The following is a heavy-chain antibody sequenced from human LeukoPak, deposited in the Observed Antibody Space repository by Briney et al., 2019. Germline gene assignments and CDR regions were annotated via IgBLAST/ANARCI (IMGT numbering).Heavy chain of an antibody. CDR1: GYTFNTHW. J-gene: IGHJ4*01. CDR2: IYPGDSNT. V-gene: IGHV5-51*01. Sequence: GESLKISCKGSGYTFNTHWIGWVRQMPGKGLEWMGIIYPGDSNTRYSPSFQGQVTISVDKSITTAYLQWTTLKASDTAMYYCARTYSSGGGCLGSFDYWGHGTLVTVSS. CDR3: ARTYSSGGGCLGSFDY. D-gene: IGHD2-15*01.